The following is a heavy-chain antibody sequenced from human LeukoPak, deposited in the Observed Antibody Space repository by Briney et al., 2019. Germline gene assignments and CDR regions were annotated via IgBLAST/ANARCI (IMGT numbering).Heavy chain of an antibody. Sequence: GASVKVSCKASGYTFTSYGISWVRQAPGQGLEWMGWISAYNGNTNYAQKLQGRVTMTTDTSTSTAYMELRSLRSDDTAVYYCARDAMVICSTSCYWGSSPPDYWGQGTLVTVSS. CDR3: ARDAMVICSTSCYWGSSPPDY. V-gene: IGHV1-18*01. CDR2: ISAYNGNT. D-gene: IGHD2-2*01. J-gene: IGHJ4*02. CDR1: GYTFTSYG.